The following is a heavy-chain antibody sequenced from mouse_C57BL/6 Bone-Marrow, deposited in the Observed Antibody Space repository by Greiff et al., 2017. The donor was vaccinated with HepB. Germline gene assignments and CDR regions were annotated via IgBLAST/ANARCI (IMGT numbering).Heavy chain of an antibody. V-gene: IGHV3-6*01. Sequence: EVQLQESGPGLVKPSQSLSLTCSVTGYSITSGYYWNWIRQFPGNKLEWMGYISYDGSNNYNPSLKNRISITRDTSKNQFFLKLNSVTTEDTATYYCARGTTVVARYFDYWGQGTTLTVSS. CDR3: ARGTTVVARYFDY. CDR1: GYSITSGYY. D-gene: IGHD1-1*01. CDR2: ISYDGSN. J-gene: IGHJ2*01.